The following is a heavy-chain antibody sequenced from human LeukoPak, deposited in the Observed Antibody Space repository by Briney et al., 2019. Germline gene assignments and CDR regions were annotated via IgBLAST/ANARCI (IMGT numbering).Heavy chain of an antibody. CDR1: GGSISSYY. D-gene: IGHD6-13*01. J-gene: IGHJ5*02. Sequence: SETLSLTCTVSGGSISSYYWSWIRQAAGKGLEWIGRIYTSGSTNYNPSLKSRVTMSVDTSKNQFSLKLSSVTAADTAVYYCARDKSAAGTVWFDPWGQGTLVTVSS. CDR2: IYTSGST. CDR3: ARDKSAAGTVWFDP. V-gene: IGHV4-4*07.